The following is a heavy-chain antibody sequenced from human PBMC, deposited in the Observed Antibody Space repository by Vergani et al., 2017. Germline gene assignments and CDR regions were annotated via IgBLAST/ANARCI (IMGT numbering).Heavy chain of an antibody. CDR3: ARGGLPFDY. V-gene: IGHV3-21*01. CDR2: ISSSSSYI. D-gene: IGHD5-18*01. Sequence: VQLVESGGGVVQPGRSLRLSCAASGFTFSSHGVHWVRQAPGKGLEWVSSISSSSSYIYYADSVKGRFTISRDNAKNSLYLQLNSLRAEDTAVYYCARGGLPFDYWGQGTLVTVSS. J-gene: IGHJ4*02. CDR1: GFTFSSHG.